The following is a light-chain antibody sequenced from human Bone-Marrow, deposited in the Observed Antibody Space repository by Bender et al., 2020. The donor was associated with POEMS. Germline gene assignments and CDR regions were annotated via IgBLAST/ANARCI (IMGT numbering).Light chain of an antibody. CDR2: QNT. J-gene: IGLJ2*01. CDR1: KLGHKY. V-gene: IGLV3-1*01. Sequence: SYELTQPPSVSVSPGQTDSITCSTNKLGHKYACRYRQRPGQSSVLVIYQNTKRPSGIPERFSGSNSGNTATLTISGTQAVDEADYYCQTWDYSSTFGGGTKLTVL. CDR3: QTWDYSST.